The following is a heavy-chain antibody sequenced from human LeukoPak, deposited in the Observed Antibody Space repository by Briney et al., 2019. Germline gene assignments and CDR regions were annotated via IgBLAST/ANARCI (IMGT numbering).Heavy chain of an antibody. Sequence: KSSETLSLTCAVYGGSFSGYYWSWIRQPPGKGLEWIGEINHSGSTNYNPSLKSRVTISVDTSKNQFSLKLSSVTAADTAVYYCARGSSWHPLDYWGQGTLVTVSS. CDR1: GGSFSGYY. V-gene: IGHV4-34*01. CDR2: INHSGST. J-gene: IGHJ4*02. CDR3: ARGSSWHPLDY. D-gene: IGHD6-13*01.